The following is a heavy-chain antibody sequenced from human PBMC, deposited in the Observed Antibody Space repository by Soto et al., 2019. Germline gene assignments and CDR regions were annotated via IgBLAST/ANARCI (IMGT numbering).Heavy chain of an antibody. D-gene: IGHD6-6*01. V-gene: IGHV4-30-4*08. CDR3: ARGASIAAPGIWFGP. CDR2: IYYSGST. CDR1: GGSISSCDYY. Sequence: SVTLPLTWTVSGGSISSCDYYWSCIRNPPGKGLEWIGYIYYSGSTHYNPSLKSRVTISVDTSKKQFSLKLSSVTAADTAVYYCARGASIAAPGIWFGPWGQGTLVTVYS. J-gene: IGHJ5*02.